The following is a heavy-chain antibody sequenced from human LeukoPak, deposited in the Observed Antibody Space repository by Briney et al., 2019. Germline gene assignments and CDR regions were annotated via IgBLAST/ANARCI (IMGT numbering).Heavy chain of an antibody. V-gene: IGHV4-31*03. CDR3: ARRESSGWYAFFDS. J-gene: IGHJ4*02. D-gene: IGHD6-19*01. CDR2: IYYSGSP. Sequence: SQTLSLTCTVSGGSISSGGYYWSWIRQHPGKGLEWIGYIYYSGSPNYNPSLKSRVTISVDTSKNQNQFSLKLSSVTAADTAVYYCARRESSGWYAFFDSWGQGTLVTVSS. CDR1: GGSISSGGYY.